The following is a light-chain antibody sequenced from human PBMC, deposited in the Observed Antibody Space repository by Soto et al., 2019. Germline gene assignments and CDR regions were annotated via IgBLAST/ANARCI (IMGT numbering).Light chain of an antibody. CDR2: DAS. J-gene: IGKJ2*01. CDR3: QQRSNWPPYT. V-gene: IGKV3-11*01. Sequence: EIVLTQSPATLSLSPGERATLSCRASQSVSSYLAWYQQNPGQAPRLLIYDASNRATGIPARFSGNGSGTAFTLTISSLEPEDFAVYYCQQRSNWPPYTFGQGTKLEIK. CDR1: QSVSSY.